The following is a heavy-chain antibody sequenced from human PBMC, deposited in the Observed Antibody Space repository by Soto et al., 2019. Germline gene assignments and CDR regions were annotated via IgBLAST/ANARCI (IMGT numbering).Heavy chain of an antibody. Sequence: ASVKVSCKASGYIFTDYYINWVRQAPGQGLEWMGWINPKSGDTDYAQNFQGIVTMTTDTSITTAYMELSRLRSDDTAVYYCARPYCTSNSCHNLFDSWSQGTLVTVSS. D-gene: IGHD2-2*01. CDR2: INPKSGDT. CDR1: GYIFTDYY. J-gene: IGHJ5*01. V-gene: IGHV1-2*02. CDR3: ARPYCTSNSCHNLFDS.